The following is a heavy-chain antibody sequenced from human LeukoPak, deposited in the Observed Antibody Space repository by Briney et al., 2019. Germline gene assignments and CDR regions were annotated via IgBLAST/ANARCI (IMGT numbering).Heavy chain of an antibody. Sequence: SVKVSCKASGYTFTSYAMNWVRQAPGQGLGWMGGIIPIFGTANYAQKFQGRVTITADESTSTAYMELSSLRSEETAVYYCASAAMPFHYYYLDVWGKGTTVTISS. V-gene: IGHV1-69*13. CDR1: GYTFTSYA. CDR3: ASAAMPFHYYYLDV. D-gene: IGHD2-2*01. CDR2: IIPIFGTA. J-gene: IGHJ6*03.